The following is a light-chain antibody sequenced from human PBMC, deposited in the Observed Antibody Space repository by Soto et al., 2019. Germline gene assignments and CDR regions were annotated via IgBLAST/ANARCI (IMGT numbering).Light chain of an antibody. CDR2: GAS. CDR1: QSIRTY. V-gene: IGKV3-11*01. J-gene: IGKJ1*01. CDR3: QQYNNWPTWT. Sequence: IVLTQSPATLSLSPGERATLSCRASQSIRTYLAWYQQKPGQTPRLLIYGASGRATGIPDRFSGSGSGTDFTLTISRLEPEDFAVYYCQQYNNWPTWTFGQGTKVDI.